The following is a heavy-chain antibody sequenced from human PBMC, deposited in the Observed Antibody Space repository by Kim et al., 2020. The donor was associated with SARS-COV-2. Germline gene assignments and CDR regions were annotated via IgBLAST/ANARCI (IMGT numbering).Heavy chain of an antibody. J-gene: IGHJ4*02. V-gene: IGHV3-64D*06. CDR1: GFTFSSYA. Sequence: GGSLRLSCSASGFTFSSYAMHWVRQAPGKGLEYVSAISSNGGSTYYADSVKGRFTISRDNSKNTLYLQMSSLRAEDTAVYYCVKATPYSSSGVWRDYWGQGTLVTVSS. CDR3: VKATPYSSSGVWRDY. D-gene: IGHD6-13*01. CDR2: ISSNGGST.